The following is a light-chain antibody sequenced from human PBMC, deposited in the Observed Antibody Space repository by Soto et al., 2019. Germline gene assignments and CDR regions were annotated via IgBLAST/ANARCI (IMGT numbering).Light chain of an antibody. V-gene: IGKV1-39*01. Sequence: DIQMTQSPSSLSASVGDRVTITCRASQSVSRLNWYQQKPGKAPKLLIYAASSLQSGVPSRFSGSGSGTDFTLIVSSLQPEDFATYYCQQSSSYPRTFGRGTKVEV. CDR1: QSVSR. CDR3: QQSSSYPRT. CDR2: AAS. J-gene: IGKJ1*01.